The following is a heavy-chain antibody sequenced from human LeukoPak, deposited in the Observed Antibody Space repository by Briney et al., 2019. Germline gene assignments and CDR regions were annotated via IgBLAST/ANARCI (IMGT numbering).Heavy chain of an antibody. CDR3: ARGLSPEDIVLGQYYYYYYYMDV. D-gene: IGHD2-8*01. CDR1: GYTFTSYD. V-gene: IGHV1-8*03. CDR2: MNPNSGNT. Sequence: ASVKVSCKASGYTFTSYDINWVRQATGQGLEWMGWMNPNSGNTGYAQKFQGRVTITRNTSISTAYMELSSLRSEDTAVYCCARGLSPEDIVLGQYYYYYYYMDVWGKGTTVTVSS. J-gene: IGHJ6*03.